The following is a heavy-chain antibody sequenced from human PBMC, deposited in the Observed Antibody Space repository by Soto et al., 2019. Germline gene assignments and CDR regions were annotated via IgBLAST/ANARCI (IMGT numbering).Heavy chain of an antibody. CDR2: ISSSGGTI. J-gene: IGHJ4*02. D-gene: IGHD2-2*01. CDR1: GFTFSDDY. CDR3: ARSFSGVPAAIAFDY. Sequence: GSLRLSCGASGFTFSDDYMSWVRQAPGKGLEWVSYISSSGGTIYYADSVKGRFTISRDNSKNTLYLQMNSLRAEDTAVYYCARSFSGVPAAIAFDYWGQGTLVTVSS. V-gene: IGHV3-11*01.